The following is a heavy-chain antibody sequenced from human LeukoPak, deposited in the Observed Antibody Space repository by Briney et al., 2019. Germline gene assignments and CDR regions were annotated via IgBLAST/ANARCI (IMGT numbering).Heavy chain of an antibody. CDR3: ARDDLHLVRRLGGTTEYYYYYYMDV. J-gene: IGHJ6*03. CDR1: GGSISSSSYY. Sequence: SETLSLTCTVSGGSISSSSYYWGWIRQPPGKGLEWIGSIYYSGSTYYNPSLKSRVTISVDTSKNQFSLKLSSVTAADTAVYYCARDDLHLVRRLGGTTEYYYYYYMDVWGKGTTVTVSS. D-gene: IGHD6-13*01. CDR2: IYYSGST. V-gene: IGHV4-39*07.